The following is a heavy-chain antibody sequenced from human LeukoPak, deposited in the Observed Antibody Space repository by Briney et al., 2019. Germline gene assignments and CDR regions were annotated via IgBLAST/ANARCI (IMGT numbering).Heavy chain of an antibody. V-gene: IGHV1-69*04. CDR1: GGTFSSYA. Sequence: SVKVSCKASGGTFSSYAISWVRQAPGQGLEWMGRIIPILGIANYAQKFQGRVTITADKSTSTAYMELSSLRSEDTAVYYCARDGYYYGSGSSNYYYYGMDVWGQGTTVTVSS. CDR2: IIPILGIA. D-gene: IGHD3-10*01. CDR3: ARDGYYYGSGSSNYYYYGMDV. J-gene: IGHJ6*02.